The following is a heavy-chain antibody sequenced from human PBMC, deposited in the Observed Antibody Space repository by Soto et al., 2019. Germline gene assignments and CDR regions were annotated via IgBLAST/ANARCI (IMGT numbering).Heavy chain of an antibody. CDR2: IDYSGST. V-gene: IGHV4-30-4*01. CDR3: ARDDQANWGSGLDD. J-gene: IGHJ4*02. CDR1: GGSISSDDYY. Sequence: SETLSLTCTVSGGSISSDDYYWSWIRQPPGKDLEWIGYIDYSGSTYYKPSLKSRVTISVDTSKKQFSLKLRSVSAADTAVYYCARDDQANWGSGLDDWGQGILVTVSS. D-gene: IGHD7-27*01.